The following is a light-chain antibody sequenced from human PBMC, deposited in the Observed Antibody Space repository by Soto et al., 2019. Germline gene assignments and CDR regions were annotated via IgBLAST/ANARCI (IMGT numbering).Light chain of an antibody. Sequence: IQMTQSPSSLSASVEDRVIITCRASQSISNHLNWFQQKPGKAPNLLIYAASSLQSGVPSRFSGSGSGTDFSLTISSLQPEDFATYYCLQDHNYPWTFGQGTKVDIK. V-gene: IGKV1-6*01. CDR3: LQDHNYPWT. CDR2: AAS. J-gene: IGKJ1*01. CDR1: QSISNH.